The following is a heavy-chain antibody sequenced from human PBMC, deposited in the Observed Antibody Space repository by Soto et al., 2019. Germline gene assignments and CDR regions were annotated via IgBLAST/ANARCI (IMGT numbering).Heavy chain of an antibody. D-gene: IGHD3-3*01. Sequence: GGSLRLSCAASGFTFSSYAMSWVRQAPGKGLEWVSAISGSGGSTYYADSVKGRFTISRDNSKNTLYLQMNSLRAEDTAVYYCAKKSSITIFGVVTAYYFDYWGQGTLVTVPS. J-gene: IGHJ4*02. V-gene: IGHV3-23*01. CDR3: AKKSSITIFGVVTAYYFDY. CDR2: ISGSGGST. CDR1: GFTFSSYA.